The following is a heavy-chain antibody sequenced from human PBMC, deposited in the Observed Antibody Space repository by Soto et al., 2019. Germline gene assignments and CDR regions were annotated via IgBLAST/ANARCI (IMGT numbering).Heavy chain of an antibody. CDR2: IDPSDSQT. Sequence: GESLKISCKGSGYSFAGYWITCVRQKPGKGLEWMGRIDPSDSQTYYSPSFRGHVTISVTKSITTVFLQWSSLRASDTAMYYCARQIYDSDTGPNFKYYFDSWGQGTPVTVSS. CDR1: GYSFAGYW. D-gene: IGHD3-22*01. J-gene: IGHJ4*02. V-gene: IGHV5-10-1*01. CDR3: ARQIYDSDTGPNFKYYFDS.